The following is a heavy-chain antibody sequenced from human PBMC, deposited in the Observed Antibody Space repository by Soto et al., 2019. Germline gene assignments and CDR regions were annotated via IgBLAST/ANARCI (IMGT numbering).Heavy chain of an antibody. Sequence: SETLSLTCTVSGGSFSSGDYYWTWIRQPPGKGLEWMGYIYYNGNTNYKPCLKSRITISIDTSKNQFSLNLRSVSAADTAVYYCARERRGYVNYFDYWGQGTLVTVSS. CDR1: GGSFSSGDYY. J-gene: IGHJ4*02. V-gene: IGHV4-30-4*01. D-gene: IGHD5-12*01. CDR2: IYYNGNT. CDR3: ARERRGYVNYFDY.